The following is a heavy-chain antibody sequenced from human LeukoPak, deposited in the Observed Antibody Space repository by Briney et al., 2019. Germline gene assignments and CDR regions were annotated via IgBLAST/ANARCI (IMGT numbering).Heavy chain of an antibody. CDR3: TRGHWGLQS. Sequence: SETLSLTCAVYGGSFSGYYWSRIRQPPGKGLEWISYIHHSGNSDYNPSLRSRVTTSLDTSKNQFSLNLISVTAADTAVYYCTRGHWGLQSWSQGTLVTVSS. V-gene: IGHV4-59*01. CDR1: GGSFSGYY. J-gene: IGHJ5*02. D-gene: IGHD7-27*01. CDR2: IHHSGNS.